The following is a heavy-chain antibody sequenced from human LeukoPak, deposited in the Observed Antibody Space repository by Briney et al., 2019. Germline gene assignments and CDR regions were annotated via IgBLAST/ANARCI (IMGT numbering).Heavy chain of an antibody. CDR1: GYTFTSYD. J-gene: IGHJ5*02. CDR2: VNTNTGNT. D-gene: IGHD4-23*01. Sequence: ASVKVSCKPSGYTFTSYDISWVRQAPGQRPEWLGWVNTNTGNTHYAQSLQDRVTMTTDTSTSTGYMELRSLKSDDTAVYYCARGVSGVTPPWGQGTLVIVSS. V-gene: IGHV1-18*01. CDR3: ARGVSGVTPP.